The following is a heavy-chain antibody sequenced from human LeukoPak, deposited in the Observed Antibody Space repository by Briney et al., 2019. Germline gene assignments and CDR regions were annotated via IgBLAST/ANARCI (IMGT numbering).Heavy chain of an antibody. CDR3: ARGGNVLVHPL. J-gene: IGHJ4*02. CDR1: GGSISNYY. V-gene: IGHV4-59*01. CDR2: IYYSGSA. Sequence: SETLSLTCTVSGGSISNYYWSWIRQPPGKGLEWIGYIYYSGSANYNPSLKSRVTMSVATSKNQFSLNQTSVTAADTAVYYCARGGNVLVHPLWGQGTLVTVSS. D-gene: IGHD6-13*01.